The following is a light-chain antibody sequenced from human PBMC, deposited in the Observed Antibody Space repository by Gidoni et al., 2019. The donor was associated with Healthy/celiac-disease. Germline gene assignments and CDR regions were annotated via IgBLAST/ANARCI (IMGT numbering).Light chain of an antibody. CDR3: QQYDNLPLT. Sequence: DIQMTQSPSSLSASVGDRVTITCQASQDIRNYLNWYQQKPGKAPKLLIYDASNLETGVPSRFSGSGSGTDSTFTISSLQPEDIATYYCQQYDNLPLTFGGGTKVEIK. V-gene: IGKV1-33*01. CDR2: DAS. CDR1: QDIRNY. J-gene: IGKJ4*01.